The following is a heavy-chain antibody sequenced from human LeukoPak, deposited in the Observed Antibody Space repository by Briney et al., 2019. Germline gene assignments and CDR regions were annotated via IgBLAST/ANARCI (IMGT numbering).Heavy chain of an antibody. D-gene: IGHD3-10*01. Sequence: PSETLSLTCTVSGGSISSSSYYWGWIRQPPGKGLEWIGSIYYSGSTYYNPSLKSRVTISVDTSKNQFSLKLSSVTAADTAVYYCARVSLWFGELSPWGAFDIWGQGTMVTGSS. CDR1: GGSISSSSYY. V-gene: IGHV4-39*07. J-gene: IGHJ3*02. CDR2: IYYSGST. CDR3: ARVSLWFGELSPWGAFDI.